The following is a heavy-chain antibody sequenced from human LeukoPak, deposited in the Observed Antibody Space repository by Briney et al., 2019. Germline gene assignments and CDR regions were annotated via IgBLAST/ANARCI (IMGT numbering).Heavy chain of an antibody. V-gene: IGHV3-74*01. CDR1: GFTFSSYW. CDR2: IKTDGSNT. D-gene: IGHD6-19*01. Sequence: GGSLRLSCAASGFTFSSYWMHWVRQVPGKGLVWVSRIKTDGSNTVYADNVKGRFTISRDNAKNSLYLQMNSLRAEDTALYYCAKDSNLGYSSGWYYFDYWGQGTLVTVSS. CDR3: AKDSNLGYSSGWYYFDY. J-gene: IGHJ4*02.